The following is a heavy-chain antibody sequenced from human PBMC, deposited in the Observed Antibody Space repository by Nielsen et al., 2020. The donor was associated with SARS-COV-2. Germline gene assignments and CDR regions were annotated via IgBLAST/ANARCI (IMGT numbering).Heavy chain of an antibody. D-gene: IGHD2-15*01. CDR2: IYYSGST. J-gene: IGHJ4*02. Sequence: SETLSLTCTVSGGSISSSSYYWGWIRQPPGKGLEWIGSIYYSGSTYYNPSLKSRVTISVDTSKNQFSLKLSSVTAADTAVYYCARVGKYSHGGLDYWGQGTLVTVSS. CDR3: ARVGKYSHGGLDY. V-gene: IGHV4-39*07. CDR1: GGSISSSSYY.